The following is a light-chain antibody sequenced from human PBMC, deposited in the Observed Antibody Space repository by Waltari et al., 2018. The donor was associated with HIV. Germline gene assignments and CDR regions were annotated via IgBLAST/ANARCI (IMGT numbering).Light chain of an antibody. CDR1: QTVTSNS. J-gene: IGKJ1*01. V-gene: IGKV3-20*01. CDR3: HQYGRSPA. Sequence: IVLTQSPGTLSLSPGESATLSCRASQTVTSNSLGWYQQTPGQAPRLLIYGASSRAAGIPDRFSGSGSGTDFTLTISRLEPEDFAVYYCHQYGRSPAFGQGTKVEIK. CDR2: GAS.